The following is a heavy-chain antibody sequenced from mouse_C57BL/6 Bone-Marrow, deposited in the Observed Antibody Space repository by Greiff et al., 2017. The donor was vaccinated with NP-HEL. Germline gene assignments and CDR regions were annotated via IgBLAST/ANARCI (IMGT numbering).Heavy chain of an antibody. CDR2: INPNNGGT. D-gene: IGHD4-1*01. V-gene: IGHV1-26*01. J-gene: IGHJ3*01. Sequence: EVQLQQSGPELVKPGASVKISCKASGYTFTDYYMNWVKQSHGKSLEWIGDINPNNGGTSYNQKFKGKATLTVDKSSSTAYMELRSLTSEDSAVYYCARRELHWEAYWGQGTLVTVSA. CDR3: ARRELHWEAY. CDR1: GYTFTDYY.